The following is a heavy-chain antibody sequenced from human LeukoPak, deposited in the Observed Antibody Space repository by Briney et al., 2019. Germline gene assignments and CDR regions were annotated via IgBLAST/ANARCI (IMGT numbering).Heavy chain of an antibody. CDR2: IYPDDSDT. V-gene: IGHV5-51*01. Sequence: GESLHISCKGSGYSFSIYWIGWVRQMPGKGLEWMGIIYPDDSDTRYSPSFQGQVTISADKSISTAFLQWSSLKASDTAMYYCARLDYYGSSYYFDYWGQGTLVTVSS. CDR3: ARLDYYGSSYYFDY. J-gene: IGHJ4*02. CDR1: GYSFSIYW. D-gene: IGHD3-10*01.